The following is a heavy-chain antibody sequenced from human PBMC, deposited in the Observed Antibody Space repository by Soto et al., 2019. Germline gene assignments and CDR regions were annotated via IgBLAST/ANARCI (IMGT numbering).Heavy chain of an antibody. V-gene: IGHV3-23*01. CDR3: AKDSDRDYFQH. Sequence: PGGSLRLSCAASGFTLRRYGMSWVRQAPEKGLEWVSGISASDGGAYYADSVKGRFTISRDNSENTLYLQMNSLRVEDTAVYYCAKDSDRDYFQHWGQGTLVTVSS. CDR1: GFTLRRYG. J-gene: IGHJ1*01. CDR2: ISASDGGA.